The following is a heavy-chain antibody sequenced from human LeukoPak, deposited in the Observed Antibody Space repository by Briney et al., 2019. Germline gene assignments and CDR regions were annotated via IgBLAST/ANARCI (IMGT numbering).Heavy chain of an antibody. CDR1: GFTFSSYG. J-gene: IGHJ4*02. D-gene: IGHD2-2*01. CDR3: AKEEYCSSTSCYSNDY. V-gene: IGHV3-30*02. Sequence: PGGSLRLSCAASGFTFSSYGMHWVRQAPGKGLEWVAFIRYDGSNKYYADSVKGRFTISRDNSKNTLYLQMNSLRAEDTAVYYCAKEEYCSSTSCYSNDYWGQGTLVTVSS. CDR2: IRYDGSNK.